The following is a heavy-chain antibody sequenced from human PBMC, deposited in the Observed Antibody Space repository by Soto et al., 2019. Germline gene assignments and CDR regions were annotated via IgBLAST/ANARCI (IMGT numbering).Heavy chain of an antibody. D-gene: IGHD3-9*01. Sequence: AAVKVSCKASGYTFTGYYMHWVRQAPGQGLEWMGWINPNSGGTNYAQKFQGRVTMTRDTSISTAYMELSRLRSDDTAVYYCARDGHFAWPSLFGLDYYYGMDVWGQGTTVTVSS. CDR1: GYTFTGYY. J-gene: IGHJ6*02. CDR3: ARDGHFAWPSLFGLDYYYGMDV. CDR2: INPNSGGT. V-gene: IGHV1-2*02.